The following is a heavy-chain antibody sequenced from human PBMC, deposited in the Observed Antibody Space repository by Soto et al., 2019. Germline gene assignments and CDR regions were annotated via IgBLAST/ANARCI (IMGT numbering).Heavy chain of an antibody. CDR2: IYYSGST. Sequence: SETLSLTCSVSGASINSGHYYWRWIRQNPGKGLEWIGYIYYSGSTYYNPSLKSRVTISLDTSKTRFSLKLNSVTAADTAVYFCAREADNNCFDPRGQGTLVTVSS. J-gene: IGHJ5*02. CDR1: GASINSGHYY. V-gene: IGHV4-31*03. D-gene: IGHD2-15*01. CDR3: AREADNNCFDP.